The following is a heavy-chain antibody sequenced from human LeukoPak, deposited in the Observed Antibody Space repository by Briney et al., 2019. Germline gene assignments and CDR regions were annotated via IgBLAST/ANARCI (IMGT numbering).Heavy chain of an antibody. J-gene: IGHJ4*02. D-gene: IGHD1-26*01. Sequence: PGGSLRLSCAASGFTFSSYAMSWVRQAPGKGLEWVSAISGSGGSTYYADSVKDRFTISRDNSKNTLYLQMNSLRAEDTAVYYCAKGLTVGARLPYFDYWGQGTLVTVSS. CDR2: ISGSGGST. CDR1: GFTFSSYA. CDR3: AKGLTVGARLPYFDY. V-gene: IGHV3-23*01.